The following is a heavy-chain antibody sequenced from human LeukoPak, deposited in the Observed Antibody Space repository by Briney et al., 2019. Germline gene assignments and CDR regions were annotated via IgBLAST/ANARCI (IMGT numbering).Heavy chain of an antibody. V-gene: IGHV4-30-2*01. CDR3: ARSFKWELLYYYYYGMDV. D-gene: IGHD1-26*01. CDR1: GGSISSGGYY. J-gene: IGHJ6*02. CDR2: IYYSGST. Sequence: PSETLSLTCTVSGGSISSGGYYWSWIRQPPGKGLEWIGYIYYSGSTYYNPSLKSRVTISVDTSKNQFSLKLSSVTAADTAVYYCARSFKWELLYYYYYGMDVWGQGTTVTVSS.